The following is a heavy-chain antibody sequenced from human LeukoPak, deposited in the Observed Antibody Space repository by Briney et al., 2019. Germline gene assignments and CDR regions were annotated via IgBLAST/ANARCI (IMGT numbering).Heavy chain of an antibody. V-gene: IGHV4-34*12. CDR3: ASGAWAARLNS. Sequence: SETLSLTCAVYGESLNYYYWSWIRHSPGKGLEWVGDIFDGKTINYNPSLKSRVTISAATSSQQFSLNLKSVTAADTAVYFCASGAWAARLNSWAQGALVIVSS. CDR1: GESLNYYY. CDR2: IFDGKTI. J-gene: IGHJ4*02. D-gene: IGHD4-23*01.